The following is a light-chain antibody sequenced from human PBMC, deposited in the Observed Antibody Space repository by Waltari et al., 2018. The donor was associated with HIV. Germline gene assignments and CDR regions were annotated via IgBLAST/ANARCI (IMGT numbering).Light chain of an antibody. Sequence: QYALTQPPSASGSPGQSVAISCPGSSNDIGTYHFVSWYQHHPGKAPKLLIYDVTRRPPGIPDRFSGTKSGYTASLTVSDLQVEDEADYYCVSYTEKDTFLLFGGGTKLAV. CDR1: SNDIGTYHF. V-gene: IGLV2-8*01. CDR3: VSYTEKDTFLL. J-gene: IGLJ2*01. CDR2: DVT.